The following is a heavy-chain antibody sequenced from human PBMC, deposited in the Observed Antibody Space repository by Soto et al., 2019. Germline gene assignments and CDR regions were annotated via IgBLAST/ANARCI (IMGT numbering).Heavy chain of an antibody. V-gene: IGHV4-59*01. D-gene: IGHD6-13*01. Sequence: GSLRLSCAASGFTFSSYAMSWIRQPPGKGLEWIGYIYKTGSTNYNPSLKSRVTISVDTSKNQFSLKLSSMTAADTAAFYCARGRQQLVPGGYYLYYGMDVWGQGTTVTVSS. J-gene: IGHJ6*02. CDR1: GFTFSSYA. CDR2: IYKTGST. CDR3: ARGRQQLVPGGYYLYYGMDV.